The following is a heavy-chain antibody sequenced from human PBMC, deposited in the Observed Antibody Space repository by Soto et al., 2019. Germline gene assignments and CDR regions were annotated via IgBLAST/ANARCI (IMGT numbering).Heavy chain of an antibody. J-gene: IGHJ4*02. CDR3: ARVIITATGTSGFDS. Sequence: QVQLQESGPGLVKPSQTLSLTCTVSGGSIRSSDYYWSWIRQPPGKGLEWIGYVYYSESAYYNPSLQSRAFISIGTSKDKFSLTLSSVTAADTAVYYCARVIITATGTSGFDSWGQGTLGTVSS. D-gene: IGHD6-13*01. CDR1: GGSIRSSDYY. CDR2: VYYSESA. V-gene: IGHV4-30-4*01.